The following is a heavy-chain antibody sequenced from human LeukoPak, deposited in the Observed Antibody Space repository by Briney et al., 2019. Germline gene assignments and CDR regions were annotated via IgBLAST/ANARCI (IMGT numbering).Heavy chain of an antibody. V-gene: IGHV4-4*08. Sequence: SETLSLTCTVSGGSISSYYWSWIRQPPGKGLEWIGRIYTSGSTNYNPSLKSRVTISVDTSKNQFSLKLSSVTAADTAVYYCASTRPYCSGGSCFNDAFDIWGQGTMVTVSS. CDR3: ASTRPYCSGGSCFNDAFDI. CDR1: GGSISSYY. CDR2: IYTSGST. J-gene: IGHJ3*02. D-gene: IGHD2-15*01.